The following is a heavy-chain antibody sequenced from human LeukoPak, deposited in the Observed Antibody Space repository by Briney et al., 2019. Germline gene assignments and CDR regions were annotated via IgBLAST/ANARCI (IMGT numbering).Heavy chain of an antibody. V-gene: IGHV4-59*08. Sequence: PSETLSLTCTVPGGSIGGYYWNWIRQPPGKGLEWSGYFYYSGTANYNPSPKRRVTISVDTSKNQFSLDLRSVTAADTAVYYCARRPGDLLSGFEYWGQGTLVTVSS. J-gene: IGHJ4*02. D-gene: IGHD2/OR15-2a*01. CDR3: ARRPGDLLSGFEY. CDR2: FYYSGTA. CDR1: GGSIGGYY.